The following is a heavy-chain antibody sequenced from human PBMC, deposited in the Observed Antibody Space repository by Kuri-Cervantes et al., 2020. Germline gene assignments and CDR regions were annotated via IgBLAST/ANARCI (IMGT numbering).Heavy chain of an antibody. CDR3: ATSIGYSFGPY. D-gene: IGHD5-18*01. Sequence: GESLKIPCAASGFTFSDYWVSWVRQAPGKGLEWVANIKPVGSEKHYVDSVMGRFTISRDNAKNSLYLQMNSLRAEDTAVYYCATSIGYSFGPYWGQGTLVTVSS. J-gene: IGHJ4*02. V-gene: IGHV3-7*01. CDR2: IKPVGSEK. CDR1: GFTFSDYW.